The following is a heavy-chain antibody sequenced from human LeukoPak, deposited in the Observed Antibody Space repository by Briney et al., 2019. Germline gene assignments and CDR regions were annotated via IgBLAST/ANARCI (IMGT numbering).Heavy chain of an antibody. J-gene: IGHJ4*02. CDR2: IYSRSDYI. V-gene: IGHV3-21*01. D-gene: IGHD5/OR15-5a*01. CDR3: TRDLPVSDTYHYFES. CDR1: GFIFSNDR. Sequence: PGGYLRLSCVASGFIFSNDRMNWLPHAPGKGLQWFSNIYSRSDYIYYADSVRGRFTISRDNAKTSLYLQMTSLRVEDTAVYYCTRDLPVSDTYHYFESWGQGTLVTVSS.